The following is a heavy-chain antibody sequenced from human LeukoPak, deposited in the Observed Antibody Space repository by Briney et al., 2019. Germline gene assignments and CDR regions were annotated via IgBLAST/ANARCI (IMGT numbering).Heavy chain of an antibody. D-gene: IGHD2-21*02. Sequence: GGSLRLSCAASGFSFSTYNMNWVRQAPGKGLEWVSYISSSSRTIYYADSVKGRFTISRDNAKNSLYLQMNSLRAEDTAIYYCARGDCGGDCYRTDYWGQGTLVTVSS. V-gene: IGHV3-48*01. CDR1: GFSFSTYN. CDR3: ARGDCGGDCYRTDY. CDR2: ISSSSRTI. J-gene: IGHJ4*02.